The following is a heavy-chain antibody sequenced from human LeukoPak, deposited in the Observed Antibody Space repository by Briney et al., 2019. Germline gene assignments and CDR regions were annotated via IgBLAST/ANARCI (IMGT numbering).Heavy chain of an antibody. CDR2: IYHSGST. Sequence: SETLSLTCAVSGYSISSGYYWGWIRQPPGKGLEWIGSIYHSGSTFYNPSLKSRVTISVDTSKNQFSLKLSSVTAADTAVYYSARAQVKRGSNWFDPWGQGTLVTVSS. D-gene: IGHD2-15*01. J-gene: IGHJ5*02. CDR1: GYSISSGYY. CDR3: ARAQVKRGSNWFDP. V-gene: IGHV4-38-2*01.